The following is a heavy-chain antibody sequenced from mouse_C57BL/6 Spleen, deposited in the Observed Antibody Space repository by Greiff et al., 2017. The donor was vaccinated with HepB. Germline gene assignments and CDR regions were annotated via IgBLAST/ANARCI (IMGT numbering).Heavy chain of an antibody. V-gene: IGHV2-2*01. CDR2: IWSGGST. J-gene: IGHJ2*01. CDR3: AREGRYDYDGYYFDY. CDR1: GFSLTSYG. D-gene: IGHD2-4*01. Sequence: VKLVESGPGLVQPSQSLSITCTVSGFSLTSYGVHWVRQSPGKGLEWLGVIWSGGSTDYNAAFISRLSISKDNSKSQVFFKMNSLQADDTAIYYCAREGRYDYDGYYFDYWGQGTTLTVSS.